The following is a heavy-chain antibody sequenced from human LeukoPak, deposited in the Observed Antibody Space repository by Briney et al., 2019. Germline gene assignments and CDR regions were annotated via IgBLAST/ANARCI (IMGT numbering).Heavy chain of an antibody. CDR2: IYTSGST. V-gene: IGHV4-31*03. CDR1: GGSISSGGYY. D-gene: IGHD6-13*01. Sequence: SQTLSLTCTVSGGSISSGGYYWSWIRQHPGKGLEWIGYIYTSGSTNYNPSLKSRVTISVDTSKNQFSLKLSSVTAADTAVYYCARHSSSSSWHYYYMDVWGKGTTVTVSS. J-gene: IGHJ6*03. CDR3: ARHSSSSSWHYYYMDV.